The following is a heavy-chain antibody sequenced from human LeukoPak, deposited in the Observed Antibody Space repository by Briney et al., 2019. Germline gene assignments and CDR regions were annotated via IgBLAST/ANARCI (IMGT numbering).Heavy chain of an antibody. Sequence: GRSLRLSCAASGFTFSSYAMHWVRQAPGKGLEWVAVISYDGSNKYYADSVKGRFTISRDNSKNTLYLQMNSLRAEDTAVYYCARDPMFRSGPTWGHNYYMDVWGKGTTVTVSS. CDR1: GFTFSSYA. V-gene: IGHV3-30-3*01. J-gene: IGHJ6*03. CDR2: ISYDGSNK. D-gene: IGHD7-27*01. CDR3: ARDPMFRSGPTWGHNYYMDV.